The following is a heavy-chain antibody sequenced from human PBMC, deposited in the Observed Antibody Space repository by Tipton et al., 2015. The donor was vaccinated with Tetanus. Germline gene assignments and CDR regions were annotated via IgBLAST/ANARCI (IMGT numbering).Heavy chain of an antibody. V-gene: IGHV5-51*01. Sequence: GTEVKKPGESLKISCKASGYSFTSYWIGWVRQMPGKGLEWMGITYPDDSDTRYRPSFQGQVTISADKSISTAYLQWSSLKASDTGMYYCAKAIAGMLPADWGQGTLVTVSS. CDR3: AKAIAGMLPAD. D-gene: IGHD6-13*01. J-gene: IGHJ4*02. CDR2: TYPDDSDT. CDR1: GYSFTSYW.